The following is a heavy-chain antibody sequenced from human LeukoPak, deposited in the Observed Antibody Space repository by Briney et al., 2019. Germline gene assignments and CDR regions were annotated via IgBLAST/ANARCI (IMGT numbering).Heavy chain of an antibody. CDR2: ISSSGSTI. D-gene: IGHD6-13*01. Sequence: GGSLRLSCAASGFTFSDYHMSWIRQAPGKGLEWVSYISSSGSTIYYADSVKGRFTISRDNAKNSLYLQMNSLRAEDTAVYYCARGITPPGMAAAGTHFDYWGQGTLVTVSS. J-gene: IGHJ4*02. CDR3: ARGITPPGMAAAGTHFDY. CDR1: GFTFSDYH. V-gene: IGHV3-11*04.